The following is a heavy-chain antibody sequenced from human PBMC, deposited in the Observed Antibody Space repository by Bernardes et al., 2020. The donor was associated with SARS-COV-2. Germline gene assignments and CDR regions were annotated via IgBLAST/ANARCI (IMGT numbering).Heavy chain of an antibody. D-gene: IGHD2-8*01. CDR2: MNWDGTTI. J-gene: IGHJ4*02. V-gene: IGHV3-74*01. CDR3: VRDMYGKNDY. Sequence: GGSLRLSCAASGFTFGIDWMHWVRQAPGKGLAWVARMNWDGTTINHAESVRGRFTISRDNVKNILYLQMHSLRADDTALYFCVRDMYGKNDYWGQGTTVTVSS. CDR1: GFTFGIDW.